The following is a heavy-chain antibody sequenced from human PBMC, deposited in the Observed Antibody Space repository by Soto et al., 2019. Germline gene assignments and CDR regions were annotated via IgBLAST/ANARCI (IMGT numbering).Heavy chain of an antibody. CDR3: ARNYYDSGGGFDY. V-gene: IGHV3-53*01. CDR2: IYSGGST. CDR1: GFTVSSNY. Sequence: EAQLVESGGGLIQPGGSGRLSCAASGFTVSSNYMSWVRQAPGKGLEWVSIIYSGGSTYYADSVKGRFTISRDNSKNTLYLQMNSLRAEDTAVYYCARNYYDSGGGFDYWGQGTLVTVSS. J-gene: IGHJ4*02. D-gene: IGHD3-22*01.